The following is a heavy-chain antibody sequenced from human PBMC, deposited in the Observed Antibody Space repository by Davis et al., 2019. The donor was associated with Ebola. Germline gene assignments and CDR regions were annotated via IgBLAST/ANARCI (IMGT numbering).Heavy chain of an antibody. J-gene: IGHJ6*02. V-gene: IGHV4-61*01. CDR2: IYYTGST. CDR1: GDSVSSGSYY. Sequence: PSETLSLTCTVSGDSVSSGSYYWSWIRQPPGKGLEWIGNIYYTGSTDYNPSLKSRVTISVDTSKNQFSLRLRSVTAADTAVYHCAKSDYSTAGGMDVWGQGTTVTVPS. CDR3: AKSDYSTAGGMDV. D-gene: IGHD4-11*01.